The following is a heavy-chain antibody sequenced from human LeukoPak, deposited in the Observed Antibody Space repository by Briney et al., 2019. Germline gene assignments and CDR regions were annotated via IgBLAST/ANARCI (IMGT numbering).Heavy chain of an antibody. CDR3: ARDPNGDFDFDY. CDR2: MNPNSGNT. Sequence: ASVKFSCKASGYTFTSYDINWVRQGTGQGLEWMGWMNPNSGNTGYAQKLQGRVTMTTDTSTSTAYMELRSLRSDDTAVYYCARDPNGDFDFDYWGQGTLVTVSS. V-gene: IGHV1-8*01. CDR1: GYTFTSYD. D-gene: IGHD4-17*01. J-gene: IGHJ4*02.